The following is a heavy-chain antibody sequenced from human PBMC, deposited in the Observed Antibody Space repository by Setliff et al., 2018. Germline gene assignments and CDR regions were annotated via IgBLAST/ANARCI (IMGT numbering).Heavy chain of an antibody. V-gene: IGHV3-30*02. CDR3: AKPTQGQLALGA. D-gene: IGHD1-1*01. Sequence: PGGSLRLSCAASGFTFSSYAMHWVRQAPGKGLEWVASIRYDGSGKYYGDSLKGRFTISRDNFENTLYLQMDSLRDDDTAVYYCAKPTQGQLALGAWGQGTLVTVSS. J-gene: IGHJ5*02. CDR1: GFTFSSYA. CDR2: IRYDGSGK.